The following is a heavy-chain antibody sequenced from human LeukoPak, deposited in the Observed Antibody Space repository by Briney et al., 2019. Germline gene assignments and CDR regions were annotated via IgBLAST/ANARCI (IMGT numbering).Heavy chain of an antibody. D-gene: IGHD2-2*02. Sequence: SVKVSCKASGGTFSSYAISWVRQAPGQGLEWMGGIIPVFGTSNYAQKFQGRVTISADESTRTAYMELSSLRSEDTAVYYCARVTGGRYCSTTSCYMRGWFDPWGQGTLVTVSS. V-gene: IGHV1-69*13. J-gene: IGHJ5*02. CDR1: GGTFSSYA. CDR2: IIPVFGTS. CDR3: ARVTGGRYCSTTSCYMRGWFDP.